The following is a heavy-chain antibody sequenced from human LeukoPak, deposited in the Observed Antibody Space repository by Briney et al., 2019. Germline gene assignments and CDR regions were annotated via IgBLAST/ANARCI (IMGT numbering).Heavy chain of an antibody. V-gene: IGHV4-59*12. J-gene: IGHJ4*02. CDR1: GGSISSYY. CDR3: ARGTDYGALYYFDY. D-gene: IGHD4-17*01. Sequence: SETLSLTCTVSGGSISSYYWSWIRQPPGKGLEWIGYIYYSGSTNYNPSLKSRVTISVDTSKNQFSLKLSSVTAADTAVYYCARGTDYGALYYFDYWGQGTLVTVSS. CDR2: IYYSGST.